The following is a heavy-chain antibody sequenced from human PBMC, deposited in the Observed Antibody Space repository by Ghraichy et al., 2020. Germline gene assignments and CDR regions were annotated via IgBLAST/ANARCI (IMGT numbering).Heavy chain of an antibody. CDR1: GFTLGDYA. Sequence: GGSLRLSCTGSGFTLGDYALSWFRQAPGKGLEWVGFSRSKVYGGTTEYAASVKGRFTISRDDSKSIAYLQMNSLKTEDTAVYYCSRALVTHYYGVGTFDYWGQGTLVTVSS. V-gene: IGHV3-49*03. J-gene: IGHJ4*02. D-gene: IGHD3-10*01. CDR3: SRALVTHYYGVGTFDY. CDR2: SRSKVYGGTT.